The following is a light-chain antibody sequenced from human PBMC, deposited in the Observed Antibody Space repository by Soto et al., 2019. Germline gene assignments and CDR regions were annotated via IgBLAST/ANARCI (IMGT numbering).Light chain of an antibody. Sequence: DILMTQSPDSLAVSLGERATINCKSSQSVLYSSNNKNYLAWYQQKPGQPPKLLIYWASTRESGVPDRFSGSGSGTGFTLTISSLQTEDVAVYYCQQYFTTPITFGQGRRLEI. CDR2: WAS. CDR1: QSVLYSSNNKNY. V-gene: IGKV4-1*01. J-gene: IGKJ5*01. CDR3: QQYFTTPIT.